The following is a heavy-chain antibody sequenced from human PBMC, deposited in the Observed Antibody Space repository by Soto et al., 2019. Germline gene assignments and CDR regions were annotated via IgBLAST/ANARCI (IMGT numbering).Heavy chain of an antibody. D-gene: IGHD3-10*01. Sequence: GGSLRLSCAASGFTFSSYAMNWVRQAPGKGLEWVSGISGSGGSTYYADSVKGRFTISRDNSKNTLYLQMNSLRAEDTAVYYCATYYYGSGSKYSYYYAMAVWGQGTTVTVSS. CDR2: ISGSGGST. CDR1: GFTFSSYA. V-gene: IGHV3-23*01. CDR3: ATYYYGSGSKYSYYYAMAV. J-gene: IGHJ6*02.